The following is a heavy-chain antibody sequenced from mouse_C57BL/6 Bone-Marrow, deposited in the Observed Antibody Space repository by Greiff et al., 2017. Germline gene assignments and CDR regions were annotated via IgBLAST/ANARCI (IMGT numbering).Heavy chain of an antibody. V-gene: IGHV14-4*01. Sequence: VQLQQSGAELVRPGASVKLSCTASGFHIKDDYMHWVKQRPEQGLEWIGWIDPENGDTEYASKFQGKATITADTSSNTAYLQLSRLTSEDTAVYYCTTWTYDGSSDDWYFDVWGTGTTVTVSA. J-gene: IGHJ1*03. CDR1: GFHIKDDY. CDR3: TTWTYDGSSDDWYFDV. CDR2: IDPENGDT. D-gene: IGHD1-1*01.